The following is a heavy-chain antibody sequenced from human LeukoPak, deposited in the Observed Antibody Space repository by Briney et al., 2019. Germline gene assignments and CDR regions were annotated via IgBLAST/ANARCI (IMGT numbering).Heavy chain of an antibody. CDR3: AKLLGEPLDY. Sequence: TGGSLRLSCAASGFTFSSYAMSWVRQAPGKGLEYADSAKGRFTISRDNSKNTLYLQMNSLRAEDTAVYYCAKLLGEPLDYWGQGTLVTVSS. D-gene: IGHD3-16*01. V-gene: IGHV3-23*01. CDR1: GFTFSSYA. J-gene: IGHJ4*02.